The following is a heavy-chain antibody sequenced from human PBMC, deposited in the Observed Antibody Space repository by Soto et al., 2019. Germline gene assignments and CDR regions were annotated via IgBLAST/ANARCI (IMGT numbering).Heavy chain of an antibody. Sequence: SVKVSCKASGGPFSSYAISWVRHAPGQGLDWMGGIIPIFGTANYAQKFQGRVTITADEYTRTAYMELSSLRSEDTAVYYCAREDGSGYTLDYWGQGTLVTVSS. CDR2: IIPIFGTA. CDR1: GGPFSSYA. CDR3: AREDGSGYTLDY. J-gene: IGHJ4*02. D-gene: IGHD3-22*01. V-gene: IGHV1-69*13.